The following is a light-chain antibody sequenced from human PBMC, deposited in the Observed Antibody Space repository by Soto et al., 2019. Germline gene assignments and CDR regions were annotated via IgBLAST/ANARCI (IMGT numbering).Light chain of an antibody. CDR2: GAS. CDR1: QSVTSNY. V-gene: IGKV3-20*01. Sequence: EIVLTQSPGTLSLSPGQRSTLSCSASQSVTSNYIAWYQQKPGQAPRLLIFGASIRATGIPDRFSDSGSGTDFTLTTSRLEPEDFAVYFCQQYSDLPMTFGQGTRLEIK. CDR3: QQYSDLPMT. J-gene: IGKJ5*01.